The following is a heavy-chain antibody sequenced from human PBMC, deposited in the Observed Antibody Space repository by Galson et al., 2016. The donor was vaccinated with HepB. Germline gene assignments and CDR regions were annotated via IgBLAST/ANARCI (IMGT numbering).Heavy chain of an antibody. CDR3: ASPYYDFWRGYYPSYYYYGMDV. CDR2: IIPIFGTA. J-gene: IGHJ6*02. Sequence: SVKVSCKASGGTFSSYAISWVRQAPGQGLEWMGGIIPIFGTANYAQKFQGRVTITADKSTSTAYMELSSLRSEDTAVYYCASPYYDFWRGYYPSYYYYGMDVWGQGATVTVSS. V-gene: IGHV1-69*06. D-gene: IGHD3-3*01. CDR1: GGTFSSYA.